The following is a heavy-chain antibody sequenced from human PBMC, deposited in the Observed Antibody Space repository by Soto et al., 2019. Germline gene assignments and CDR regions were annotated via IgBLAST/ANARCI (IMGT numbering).Heavy chain of an antibody. CDR3: AKEQVAATAYYYYGMDV. Sequence: GGSLRLSCAASGFTFSSYGMHWVRQAPGKGLEWVAVISYDGSNKYYADSVKGRFTISRDNSKNTLYLQMNSLRAEDTAVYYCAKEQVAATAYYYYGMDVWGQGTTVTVSS. D-gene: IGHD2-15*01. CDR1: GFTFSSYG. CDR2: ISYDGSNK. V-gene: IGHV3-30*18. J-gene: IGHJ6*02.